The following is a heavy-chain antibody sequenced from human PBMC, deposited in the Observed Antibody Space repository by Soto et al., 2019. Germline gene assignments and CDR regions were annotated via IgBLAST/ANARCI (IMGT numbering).Heavy chain of an antibody. Sequence: ASVKVSCKASGYTFTSYGISWVRQAPGQGLEWMGWISAYNGNTNYAQKLQGRVTMTTDTSTSTAYMELRSLRSDDTAVYYCARGWRSGLYYYGMDVWGHGTTVTVSS. V-gene: IGHV1-18*01. D-gene: IGHD2-15*01. CDR1: GYTFTSYG. J-gene: IGHJ6*02. CDR2: ISAYNGNT. CDR3: ARGWRSGLYYYGMDV.